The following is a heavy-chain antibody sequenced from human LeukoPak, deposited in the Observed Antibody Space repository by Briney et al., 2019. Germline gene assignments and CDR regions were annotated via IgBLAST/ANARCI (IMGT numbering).Heavy chain of an antibody. D-gene: IGHD2-2*01. Sequence: PGGSLRLSCAASGFSFSNYWMHWVCQAPGKGLVWVSRINSDGISTTYADSVKGRFTISRDNAKNTLYLQMNSLRADDTAVYYCAREYCSSKSCPTFDYWGQGTRVTVSS. J-gene: IGHJ4*02. CDR2: INSDGIST. V-gene: IGHV3-74*01. CDR1: GFSFSNYW. CDR3: AREYCSSKSCPTFDY.